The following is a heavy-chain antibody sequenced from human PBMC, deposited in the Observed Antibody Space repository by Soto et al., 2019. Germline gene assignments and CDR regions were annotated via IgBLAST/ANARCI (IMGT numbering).Heavy chain of an antibody. CDR3: ARDSSGYYGFDY. CDR2: VYWDDDE. J-gene: IGHJ4*02. D-gene: IGHD3-22*01. Sequence: QITLKESGPTLVKPTQTLTLTCTFSGFSLNTRGVGVGWIRQPPGKALEWLGLVYWDDDERYSPSLKSRLTIMKDTSKNQVVLIMTNMDPVDKATYYCARDSSGYYGFDYWGQGTLVTVSS. CDR1: GFSLNTRGVG. V-gene: IGHV2-5*02.